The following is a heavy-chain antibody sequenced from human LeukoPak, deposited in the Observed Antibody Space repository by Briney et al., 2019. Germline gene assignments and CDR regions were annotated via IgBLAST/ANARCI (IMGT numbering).Heavy chain of an antibody. J-gene: IGHJ4*02. CDR2: IYYSGST. V-gene: IGHV4-59*08. CDR3: ARASLEEIDY. CDR1: GXSIRSYY. D-gene: IGHD5-24*01. Sequence: SETLSLTCTVSGXSIRSYYRSWIRQPPGKGLEWIGYIYYSGSTNYNSSLKSRVTISVDTSKNQFSLKLNSVTAADTAVYYCARASLEEIDYWGQGTLVTVSS.